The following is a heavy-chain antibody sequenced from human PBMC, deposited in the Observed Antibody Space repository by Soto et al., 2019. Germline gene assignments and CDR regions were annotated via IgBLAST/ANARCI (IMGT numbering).Heavy chain of an antibody. V-gene: IGHV1-69*13. CDR2: IIPIFGTA. CDR1: GGTFSSYA. D-gene: IGHD2-2*01. CDR3: ARGFRSSTSLGMDV. Sequence: SVKVSCQASGGTFSSYAISWVRQAPGQGLEWMGGIIPIFGTANYAQKFQGRVTITADESTSTAYMELSSLRSEDTAVYYCARGFRSSTSLGMDVWGQGTTVTVSS. J-gene: IGHJ6*02.